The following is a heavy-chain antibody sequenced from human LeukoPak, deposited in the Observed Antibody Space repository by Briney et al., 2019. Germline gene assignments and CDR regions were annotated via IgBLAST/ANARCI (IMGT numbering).Heavy chain of an antibody. J-gene: IGHJ4*02. V-gene: IGHV4-61*02. CDR1: GGSISSGSYY. D-gene: IGHD6-6*01. CDR2: IYTSGST. CDR3: ARDRGIAARRDFDY. Sequence: SETLSLTCTVSGGSISSGSYYWSWIRQPAGKGLEWIGRIYTSGSTNYNPSLKSRVTISVDTSKNQFSLKLSSVTAADTAVYYCARDRGIAARRDFDYWGQGTLVTGSS.